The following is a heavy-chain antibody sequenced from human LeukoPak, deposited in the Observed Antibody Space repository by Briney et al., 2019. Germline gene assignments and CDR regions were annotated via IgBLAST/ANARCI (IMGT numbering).Heavy chain of an antibody. CDR1: GGSFSGYY. CDR2: INHSGST. CDR3: ARRGWNYPQDY. Sequence: SETLSLSCAVYGGSFSGYYWSWIRQPPGKGLEWIGEINHSGSTNYNPSLKSRVTISVDTSKNQLSLKLSSVTAADTAVYYCARRGWNYPQDYWGQGTLDTVTS. V-gene: IGHV4-34*01. D-gene: IGHD1-7*01. J-gene: IGHJ4*02.